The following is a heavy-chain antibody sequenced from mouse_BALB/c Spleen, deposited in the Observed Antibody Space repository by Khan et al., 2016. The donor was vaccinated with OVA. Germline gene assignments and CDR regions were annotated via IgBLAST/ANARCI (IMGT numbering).Heavy chain of an antibody. V-gene: IGHV9-1*02. CDR1: GYTFTNYG. CDR2: INTYTGEP. Sequence: QIQLVQSGPELKKPGETVKISCKASGYTFTNYGMNWVKQAPGKGLKWMGWINTYTGEPTYTDDFKGRFAFSLETSASTAYLQINNLKNEDMATYFCATGVSYWYCDVWGAGTTVTVSS. J-gene: IGHJ1*01. CDR3: ATGVSYWYCDV. D-gene: IGHD3-2*02.